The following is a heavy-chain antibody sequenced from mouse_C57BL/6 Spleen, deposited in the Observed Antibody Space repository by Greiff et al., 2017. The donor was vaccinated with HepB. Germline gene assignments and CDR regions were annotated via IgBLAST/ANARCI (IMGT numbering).Heavy chain of an antibody. D-gene: IGHD1-1*01. V-gene: IGHV1-22*01. CDR2: INPNNGGT. J-gene: IGHJ1*03. CDR1: GYTFTDYN. Sequence: EVQLQQSGPELVKPGASVKMSCKASGYTFTDYNMHWVKQSPGKSLEWIGYINPNNGGTSYNQKFKGKATLNVNKSSSTAYMELRSLTSEDSAVYYCASTTVVYWYFDVWGTGTTVTVSS. CDR3: ASTTVVYWYFDV.